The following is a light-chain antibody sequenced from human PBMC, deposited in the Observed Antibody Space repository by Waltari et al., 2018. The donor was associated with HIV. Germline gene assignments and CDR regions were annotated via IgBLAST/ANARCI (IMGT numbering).Light chain of an antibody. CDR1: SSDVGAYEY. CDR3: ASFTRGRLNV. CDR2: DVY. Sequence: QSALTQPASVSGSPGQSITISCTGTSSDVGAYEYVSWYQQHPGKVPKLLIYDVYNRPSRFANRFSGSKFGNAASLTISGLQAEDDAAYYCASFTRGRLNVFGTGTKVTVL. J-gene: IGLJ1*01. V-gene: IGLV2-14*03.